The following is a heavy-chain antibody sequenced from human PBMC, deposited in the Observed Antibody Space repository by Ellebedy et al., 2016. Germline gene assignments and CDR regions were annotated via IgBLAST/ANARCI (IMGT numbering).Heavy chain of an antibody. Sequence: GESLKISCAASGFTFSNHAMNWVRQAPGKGLEWVSAISDSGGKTYYADSVKGRFTVSRDNSRNTLYLHMKGLKVEDTAVYYCAKDLAMVVPYGMDVWGQGTTVTVSS. CDR2: ISDSGGKT. CDR3: AKDLAMVVPYGMDV. J-gene: IGHJ6*02. CDR1: GFTFSNHA. D-gene: IGHD2-21*01. V-gene: IGHV3-23*01.